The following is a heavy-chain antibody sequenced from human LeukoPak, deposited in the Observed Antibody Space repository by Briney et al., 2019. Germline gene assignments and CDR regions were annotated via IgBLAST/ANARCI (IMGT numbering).Heavy chain of an antibody. V-gene: IGHV3-23*01. CDR3: AKDAYDFWSGDLFDY. Sequence: GGSLRLSCAASGFTFSNYAMSWVRQAPGKGLEWVSAISGSASSTYHADSVKGRFTISRDNSKNTLYLQMNSLRADDTAVYYCAKDAYDFWSGDLFDYWGQGTLVTVSS. D-gene: IGHD3-3*01. J-gene: IGHJ4*02. CDR1: GFTFSNYA. CDR2: ISGSASST.